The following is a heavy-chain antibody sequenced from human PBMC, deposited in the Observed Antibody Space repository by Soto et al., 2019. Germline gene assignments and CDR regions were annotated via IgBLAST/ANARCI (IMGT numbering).Heavy chain of an antibody. J-gene: IGHJ3*02. D-gene: IGHD5-18*01. CDR3: ARVTWKGYGGAFDI. CDR2: ISAYNGNT. V-gene: IGHV1-18*01. CDR1: GYTFTIYG. Sequence: GASVEVSCKASGYTFTIYGSMWVRQAPGQGLEWMGWISAYNGNTNYAQKLQGRVTMTTDTSTSTAYMELRSLRSDDTAVYYCARVTWKGYGGAFDIWGQGTMVTVSS.